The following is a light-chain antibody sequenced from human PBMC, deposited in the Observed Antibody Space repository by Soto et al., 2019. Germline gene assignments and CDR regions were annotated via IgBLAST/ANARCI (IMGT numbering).Light chain of an antibody. V-gene: IGKV3D-20*02. Sequence: PGKSATLSFRASETIRNNYLAWYQQKPGQAPRLLIYGASSRATGIPARFSGSGSGTDFTLTIRRLEPEDFGVSYCQKSFDWPKINFGKGQRLEIK. CDR2: GAS. J-gene: IGKJ5*01. CDR1: ETIRNNY. CDR3: QKSFDWPKIN.